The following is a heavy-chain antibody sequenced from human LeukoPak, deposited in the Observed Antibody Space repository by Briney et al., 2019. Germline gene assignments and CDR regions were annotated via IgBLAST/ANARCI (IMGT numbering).Heavy chain of an antibody. CDR1: GFTFSSHS. Sequence: GGSLRLSCAASGFTFSSHSMNWVRRAPGKGLEWVSYIISSGSTRNYADSVKGRFTISRDNANNSLYLQMDDLRDEDTAVYYCARGRPYYFDYWGQGALVTVSS. CDR2: IISSGSTR. V-gene: IGHV3-48*02. J-gene: IGHJ4*02. CDR3: ARGRPYYFDY.